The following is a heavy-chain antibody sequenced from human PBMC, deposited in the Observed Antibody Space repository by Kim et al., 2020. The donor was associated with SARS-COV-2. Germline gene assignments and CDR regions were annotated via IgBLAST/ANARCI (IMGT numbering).Heavy chain of an antibody. D-gene: IGHD5-18*01. CDR3: ARDSYSYGYYYYYGMDV. J-gene: IGHJ6*02. CDR1: GGSISSYY. Sequence: SQTLSLTCTVSGGSISSYYWSWIRQPPGKGLKWIGYIYYSGSTNYNPSLKSRVTISVDTSKNQFSLKLSSVTAADTAVYYCARDSYSYGYYYYYGMDVWGQGTTVTVSS. CDR2: IYYSGST. V-gene: IGHV4-59*13.